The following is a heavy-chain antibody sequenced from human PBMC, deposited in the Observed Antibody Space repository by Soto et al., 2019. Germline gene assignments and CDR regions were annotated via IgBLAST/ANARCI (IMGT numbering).Heavy chain of an antibody. CDR1: GFTFDDYA. V-gene: IGHV3-9*01. CDR3: AKDRRNYDYYYYGMDV. Sequence: PGGSLRLSCAASGFTFDDYAMHWVRQAPGKGLEWVSGISWNSGSIGYADSVKGRFTISRDNAKNSLYLQMNSLRAEDTALYYCAKDRRNYDYYYYGMDVWGQGTTVTVSS. CDR2: ISWNSGSI. D-gene: IGHD1-7*01. J-gene: IGHJ6*02.